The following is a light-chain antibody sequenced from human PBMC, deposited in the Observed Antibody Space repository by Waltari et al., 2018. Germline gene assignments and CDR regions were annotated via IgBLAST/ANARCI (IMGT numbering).Light chain of an antibody. CDR1: KIGSQS. Sequence: YVLTQPPSVSVDPGKTARLTCGGDKIGSQSVNWYQPKPGQAPVLVMFDDSDRPSEIPERFSGSNSGNTATLTISWVEAGDEADYHCQVWDDVTDSGVFGGGTKLTVL. J-gene: IGLJ3*02. CDR3: QVWDDVTDSGV. CDR2: DDS. V-gene: IGLV3-21*04.